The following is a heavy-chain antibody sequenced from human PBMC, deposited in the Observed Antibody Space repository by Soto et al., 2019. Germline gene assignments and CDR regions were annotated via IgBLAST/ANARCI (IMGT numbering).Heavy chain of an antibody. CDR2: ISYDGSNK. D-gene: IGHD3-3*01. CDR3: AKGQVTIPLDY. Sequence: QVQLVESGGGVVQPGRSLRLSCAASGFTFSSYGMHWVRQAPGKGLEWVAVISYDGSNKYYADSVKGRFTISRDNSKNTLYLQMNRLRAEDTAVYYCAKGQVTIPLDYWGQGTLVTVSS. J-gene: IGHJ4*02. V-gene: IGHV3-30*18. CDR1: GFTFSSYG.